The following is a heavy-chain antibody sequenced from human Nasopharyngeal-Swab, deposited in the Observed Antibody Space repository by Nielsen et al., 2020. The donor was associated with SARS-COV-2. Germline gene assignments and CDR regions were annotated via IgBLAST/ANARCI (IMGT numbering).Heavy chain of an antibody. CDR2: IYSGGNST. CDR1: GFTFSNYA. V-gene: IGHV3-23*03. CDR3: AKGTYSGSPGGMDV. Sequence: GESLKISCAASGFTFSNYAMSWVRQAPGKGLEWVSVIYSGGNSTYYADSVKGRFAISRDNSKNTVYLQMNSLRAEDRAVYYCAKGTYSGSPGGMDVWGQGTTVTVSS. J-gene: IGHJ6*02. D-gene: IGHD6-6*01.